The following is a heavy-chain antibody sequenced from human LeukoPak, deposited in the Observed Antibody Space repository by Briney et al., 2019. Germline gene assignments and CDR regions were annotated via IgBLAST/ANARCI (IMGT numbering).Heavy chain of an antibody. J-gene: IGHJ6*03. V-gene: IGHV4-59*01. D-gene: IGHD1-20*01. CDR1: GVSISSYY. CDR2: IYYSGST. Sequence: SETLSLTCTVSGVSISSYYWSWIRQPPGKGLEWIGYIYYSGSTNYNPSLKSRVTISVDTSKNQFSLKLSSVTAADTAVYYCARITGGATYYYYYYMDVWGKGTTVTISS. CDR3: ARITGGATYYYYYYMDV.